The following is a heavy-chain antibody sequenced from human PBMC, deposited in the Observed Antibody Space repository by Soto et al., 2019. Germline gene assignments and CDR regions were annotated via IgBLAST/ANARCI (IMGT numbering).Heavy chain of an antibody. CDR1: GYTFSIYG. Sequence: ASVKVSCKTSGYTFSIYGISWVRQAPGQGLEWMGWISAYNGNTNFAQKVQGRVSLTTDTSSTTAYMELRSLTSDDTAVYYCARDLVPGYTGYSDYWGQGTLVTVSS. CDR2: ISAYNGNT. J-gene: IGHJ4*02. D-gene: IGHD5-12*01. V-gene: IGHV1-18*01. CDR3: ARDLVPGYTGYSDY.